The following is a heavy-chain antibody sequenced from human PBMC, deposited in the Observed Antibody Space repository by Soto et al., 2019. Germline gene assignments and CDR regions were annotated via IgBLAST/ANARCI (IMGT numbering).Heavy chain of an antibody. CDR1: GYTFTSYG. J-gene: IGHJ6*02. Sequence: QVQLVQSGAEVKKPGASVKVSCKASGYTFTSYGISWVRQAPGQGLEWMGWISAYNGNTNYAQKLQGRVTMTTDTATSTAYMELRSLRSDDTAVYDCARDFDYGAGSYQTRYYDYYGMDVWGQGTTVTVSS. D-gene: IGHD3-10*01. CDR2: ISAYNGNT. V-gene: IGHV1-18*01. CDR3: ARDFDYGAGSYQTRYYDYYGMDV.